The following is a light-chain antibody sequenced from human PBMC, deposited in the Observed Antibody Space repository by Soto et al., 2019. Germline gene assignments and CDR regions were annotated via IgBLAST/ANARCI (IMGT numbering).Light chain of an antibody. CDR3: QKYNSARWT. CDR2: AAN. CDR1: QGIATY. V-gene: IGKV1-27*01. Sequence: DIQMTQSHSSLSASLGDRVTITRRASQGIATYVACYQKKPGKPPRVVIYAANTLQSGFPSRFSGSRSGTDVNLLISSLQPEDVATYYCQKYNSARWTFGQAAKVHIQ. J-gene: IGKJ1*01.